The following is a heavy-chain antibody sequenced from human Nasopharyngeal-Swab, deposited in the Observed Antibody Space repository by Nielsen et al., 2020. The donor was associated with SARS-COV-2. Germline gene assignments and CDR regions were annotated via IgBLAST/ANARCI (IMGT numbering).Heavy chain of an antibody. CDR3: ARGWLPRNDYVGFDY. CDR1: GFTFSSYA. Sequence: GGSLRLSCAASGFTFSSYAMHWVRQAPGKGLEWVAVISYDGSNKYYADSVKGRFTISRDNSKNTLYLQMNSLRAEDTAVYYCARGWLPRNDYVGFDYWGQGTLVTVSS. D-gene: IGHD4-23*01. V-gene: IGHV3-30-3*01. CDR2: ISYDGSNK. J-gene: IGHJ4*02.